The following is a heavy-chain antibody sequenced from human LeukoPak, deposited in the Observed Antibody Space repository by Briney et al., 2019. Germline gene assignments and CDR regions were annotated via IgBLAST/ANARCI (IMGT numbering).Heavy chain of an antibody. CDR2: IYPGDSDT. V-gene: IGHV5-51*01. Sequence: GESLKISCKGSGYSFTSYWIGWVRQMPGKGLEWMGIIYPGDSDTRYSPSFQGQVTISADKSISTAYLQWSSLEASDTAMYYCARMYGGFSYYYYMDVWGKGTTVTVSS. D-gene: IGHD2-8*01. CDR1: GYSFTSYW. CDR3: ARMYGGFSYYYYMDV. J-gene: IGHJ6*03.